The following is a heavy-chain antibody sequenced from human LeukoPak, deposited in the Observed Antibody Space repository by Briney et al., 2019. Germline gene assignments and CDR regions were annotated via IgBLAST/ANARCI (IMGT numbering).Heavy chain of an antibody. D-gene: IGHD4-17*01. CDR3: ARRKDYGDYTTFDY. Sequence: SETLSLTCTVSGVSISSSDYYWGWFRQPPGKGLEWIGSVYYSGSTYYNPSLKSRVTISVDTSKNQFSLKLSSVTAADTAVYYCARRKDYGDYTTFDYWGQGTLVTVSS. V-gene: IGHV4-39*07. CDR2: VYYSGST. CDR1: GVSISSSDYY. J-gene: IGHJ4*02.